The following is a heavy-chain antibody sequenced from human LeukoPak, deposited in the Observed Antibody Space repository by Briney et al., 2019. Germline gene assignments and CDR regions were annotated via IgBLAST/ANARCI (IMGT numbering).Heavy chain of an antibody. V-gene: IGHV1-18*01. D-gene: IGHD2-15*01. CDR3: ARDLGRYCSGGRCHYYSYYMDV. J-gene: IGHJ6*03. Sequence: ASVKVSCKASGYTFTSYGISWVRQAPGQGLEWMGWISAYNGNTNYAQKLQGRVTMTTDTSTSTAYMELRRLRSDDTAVYYCARDLGRYCSGGRCHYYSYYMDVWGKGTTVTVSS. CDR1: GYTFTSYG. CDR2: ISAYNGNT.